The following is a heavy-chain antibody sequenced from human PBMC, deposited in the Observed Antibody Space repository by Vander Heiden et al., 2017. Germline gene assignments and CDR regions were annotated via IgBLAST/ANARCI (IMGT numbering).Heavy chain of an antibody. Sequence: EVQRLESGGGLVQPGGSLRLSCAASGFTFSSYAMSWVRQAPGKGLEWVSAISGSGGSTYYADSVKGRFTISRDNSKNTLYLQMNSLRAEDTAVYYCATYSSSWSLKHWGQGTLVTVSS. CDR2: ISGSGGST. D-gene: IGHD6-13*01. V-gene: IGHV3-23*01. CDR3: ATYSSSWSLKH. J-gene: IGHJ1*01. CDR1: GFTFSSYA.